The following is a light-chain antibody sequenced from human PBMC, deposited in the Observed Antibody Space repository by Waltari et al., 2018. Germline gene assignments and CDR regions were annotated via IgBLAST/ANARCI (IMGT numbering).Light chain of an antibody. CDR3: QQANSFPPGVT. Sequence: DIQMTQSPSSVSASVGDRVSLTCRASQDIGNWLAWYQHKPGNAPKLLIYAASKLQRGVPSRFSGHGLGTDFTLTIDSLQPEDFATYYCQQANSFPPGVTFGGGTKVE. J-gene: IGKJ4*01. V-gene: IGKV1D-12*01. CDR1: QDIGNW. CDR2: AAS.